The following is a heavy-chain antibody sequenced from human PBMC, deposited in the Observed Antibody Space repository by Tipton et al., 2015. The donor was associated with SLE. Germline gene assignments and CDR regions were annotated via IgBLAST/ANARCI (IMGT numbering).Heavy chain of an antibody. CDR3: ARDKEIGAVAGTVDY. J-gene: IGHJ4*02. CDR1: GFSFTSYG. D-gene: IGHD6-19*01. Sequence: QLVQSGAEVKKPGASVKVSCQASGFSFTSYGFSWVRQAPGQGLEWMGWISAYNGHTKNAQKFQGRLTTTTDTSTSTAYMELRSLGSDDTAVYYCARDKEIGAVAGTVDYWGQGTVVTVSS. V-gene: IGHV1-18*01. CDR2: ISAYNGHT.